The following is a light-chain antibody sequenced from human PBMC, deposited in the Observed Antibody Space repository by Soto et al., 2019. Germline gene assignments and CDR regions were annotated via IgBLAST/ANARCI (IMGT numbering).Light chain of an antibody. J-gene: IGKJ3*01. Sequence: DIQMTQSPSSLSASVGARVSITCQASQDIRTSLSWFQQKPGRAPKLLIYGASILETGVTSRFRGSRSGTDFTFTISSRQPEDIATYYCQQYDNLPPFTFGPGTRVDIK. CDR3: QQYDNLPPFT. CDR1: QDIRTS. CDR2: GAS. V-gene: IGKV1-33*01.